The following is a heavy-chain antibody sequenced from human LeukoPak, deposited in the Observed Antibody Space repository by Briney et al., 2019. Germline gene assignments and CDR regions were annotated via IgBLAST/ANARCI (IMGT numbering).Heavy chain of an antibody. CDR1: GFTFSNAW. D-gene: IGHD6-13*01. Sequence: GGSLRLSCAASGFTFSNAWMSWVRQAPGKGPEWVGRIKSKTDGGTTDYAAPVKGRFTISRDDSKNTLYLQMNSLKTEDTAVYYCTTDIYLAAAGRWGQGTLVTVSS. V-gene: IGHV3-15*01. CDR2: IKSKTDGGTT. CDR3: TTDIYLAAAGR. J-gene: IGHJ4*02.